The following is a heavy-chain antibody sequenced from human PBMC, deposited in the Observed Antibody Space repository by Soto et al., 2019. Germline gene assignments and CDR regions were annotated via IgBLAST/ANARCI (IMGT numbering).Heavy chain of an antibody. CDR2: ISSSSSYI. J-gene: IGHJ4*02. CDR3: ARVREYYYDSSGYAFDY. CDR1: GFTFSSYS. Sequence: EVQLVESGGGLVKPGGSLRLSCAASGFTFSSYSMNWVRPAPGKGLEWVSSISSSSSYIYYADSVKGRFTISRDNAKNSLYLQMNSLRAEDTAVYYCARVREYYYDSSGYAFDYWGQGTLVTVSS. D-gene: IGHD3-22*01. V-gene: IGHV3-21*01.